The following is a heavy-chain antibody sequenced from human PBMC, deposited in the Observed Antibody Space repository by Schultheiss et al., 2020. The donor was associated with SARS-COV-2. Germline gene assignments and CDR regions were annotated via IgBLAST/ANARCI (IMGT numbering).Heavy chain of an antibody. V-gene: IGHV1-69*01. CDR3: AATPLNYVWGSYRGWAFDI. CDR2: IIPIFGTA. Sequence: KISCKASGGTFSSYAISWVRQAPGQGLEWMGGIIPIFGTANYAQKFQGRVTITADESTSTAYMELSSLRSEDTAVYFCAATPLNYVWGSYRGWAFDIWGQGTMVTVSS. J-gene: IGHJ3*02. D-gene: IGHD3-16*02. CDR1: GGTFSSYA.